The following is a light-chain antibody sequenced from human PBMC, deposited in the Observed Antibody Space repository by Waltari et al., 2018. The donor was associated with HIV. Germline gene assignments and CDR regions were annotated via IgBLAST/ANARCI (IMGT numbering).Light chain of an antibody. J-gene: IGKJ2*01. V-gene: IGKV1-39*01. CDR1: QDIGFH. CDR2: AAS. Sequence: DIQMTQSPPSLSASKKDSVTFYCRASQDIGFHVNWYQFRPGEAPRLLSAAASKLQNGVPSRFTGGGFGRQFSLTIDGPQGDDFAQYFCLQTYSLPFTFGQGTRVEVK. CDR3: LQTYSLPFT.